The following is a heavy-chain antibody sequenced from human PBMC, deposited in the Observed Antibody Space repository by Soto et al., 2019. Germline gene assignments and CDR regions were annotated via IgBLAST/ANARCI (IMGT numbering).Heavy chain of an antibody. V-gene: IGHV4-30-4*01. CDR2: IYYSAST. CDR3: ARDSRTPSGGMDV. CDR1: VGSINSGDYH. J-gene: IGHJ6*02. Sequence: TLSLTCAVSVGSINSGDYHWTWIRHFPEKGLEWIGGIYYSASTYYNPALVSRITISLDTSKNQFSLKLTSVTAADTAVYYCARDSRTPSGGMDVWGQGTTVTVSS.